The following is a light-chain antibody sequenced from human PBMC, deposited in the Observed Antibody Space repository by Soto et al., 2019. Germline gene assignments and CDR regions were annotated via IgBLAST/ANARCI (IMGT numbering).Light chain of an antibody. CDR2: GAS. J-gene: IGKJ4*01. CDR1: QSVTSSY. CDR3: QQFGDSLT. Sequence: TVLTQSPGTLSLSPGERATLSCRASQSVTSSYLAWYQQKPGQAPRLLIYGASTRATGIPDRFSGSGSGTDFTLSVSRLEPEDFAVYYCQQFGDSLTFGGGTKVDIK. V-gene: IGKV3-20*01.